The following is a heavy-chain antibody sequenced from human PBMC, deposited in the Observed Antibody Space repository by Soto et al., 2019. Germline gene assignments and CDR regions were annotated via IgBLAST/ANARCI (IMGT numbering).Heavy chain of an antibody. CDR1: GFTFNKYA. J-gene: IGHJ4*02. Sequence: PGGSLRLSCAASGFTFNKYAMSWVCRAPGKGLEWVSAISGSGISTYYADSVKGRFTISRGNSKNTLYLQMNSLRAEDTAVYYCARDHKTRTFDYWGQGTLVTVSS. CDR3: ARDHKTRTFDY. CDR2: ISGSGIST. V-gene: IGHV3-23*01. D-gene: IGHD2-8*01.